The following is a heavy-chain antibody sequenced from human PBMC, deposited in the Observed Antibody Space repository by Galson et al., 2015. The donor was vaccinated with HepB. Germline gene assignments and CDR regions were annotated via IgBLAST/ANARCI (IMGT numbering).Heavy chain of an antibody. D-gene: IGHD5-12*01. CDR2: IIPIFGIA. V-gene: IGHV1-69*02. Sequence: SVKVSCKASGGTFSSYTISWVRQAPGQGLEWMGRIIPIFGIANYAQKFQGRVTITADKSTSTAYMELSSLRSEDTAVYYCARAGSWGIVVTIDNYYYGIDVWGQGTTVTVSS. J-gene: IGHJ6*02. CDR1: GGTFSSYT. CDR3: ARAGSWGIVVTIDNYYYGIDV.